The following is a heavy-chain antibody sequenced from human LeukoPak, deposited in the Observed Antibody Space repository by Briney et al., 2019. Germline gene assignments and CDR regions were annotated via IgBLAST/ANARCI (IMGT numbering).Heavy chain of an antibody. D-gene: IGHD6-6*01. V-gene: IGHV4-4*07. J-gene: IGHJ4*02. CDR1: DGYISSYY. CDR3: AREYSSSSGRYFDY. CDR2: IYTSGST. Sequence: SETLSLTCTVSDGYISSYYWSWIRQPAGKGLEWIGRIYTSGSTNYNPSLKSRVTMSVDTSKNQFSLKLSSVTAADTAVYYCAREYSSSSGRYFDYWGQGTLVTVSS.